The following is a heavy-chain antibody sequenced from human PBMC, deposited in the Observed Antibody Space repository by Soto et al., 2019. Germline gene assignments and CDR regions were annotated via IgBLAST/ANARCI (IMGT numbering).Heavy chain of an antibody. Sequence: EVQLVESGGGLVQPGGSLKLSCAVSGFTFSVSAIHWVRQASGKGLEWVGRIRSKADNYATAYGASVKGRFSISRDDSKTTAYLQMSILNTEDTAVYYCARLAEWEYYDGMDVWGQGTTVNVSS. D-gene: IGHD1-26*01. V-gene: IGHV3-73*02. CDR1: GFTFSVSA. CDR2: IRSKADNYAT. CDR3: ARLAEWEYYDGMDV. J-gene: IGHJ6*02.